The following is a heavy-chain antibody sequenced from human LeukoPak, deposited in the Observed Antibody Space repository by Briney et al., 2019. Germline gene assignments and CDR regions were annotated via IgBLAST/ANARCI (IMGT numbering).Heavy chain of an antibody. J-gene: IGHJ4*02. Sequence: PSETLSLTCTVSGGSISSGGYYWSWIRQHPGKGLEWIGYIYYSGSTYYNPSLKSRVTISVDTSKNQFPLKLSSVTAADTAVYYWSTMVRGVIGFYHWGQGTLVTVSS. CDR3: STMVRGVIGFYH. D-gene: IGHD3-10*01. CDR2: IYYSGST. V-gene: IGHV4-31*03. CDR1: GGSISSGGYY.